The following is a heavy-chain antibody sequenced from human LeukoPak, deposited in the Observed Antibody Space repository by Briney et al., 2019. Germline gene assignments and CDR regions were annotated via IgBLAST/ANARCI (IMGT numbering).Heavy chain of an antibody. J-gene: IGHJ3*02. CDR1: GFTFSSYG. CDR2: GSGGST. V-gene: IGHV3-23*01. CDR3: ARDLRVATDAFDI. Sequence: LWGALRLSCAASGFTFSSYGMIWVRQAPGKGLEWVSSGSGGSTYYADSVKGRFTISRDNSKNTLYLQMNSLRAEDTAVYYCARDLRVATDAFDIWGQGTMVTVSS. D-gene: IGHD3-3*01.